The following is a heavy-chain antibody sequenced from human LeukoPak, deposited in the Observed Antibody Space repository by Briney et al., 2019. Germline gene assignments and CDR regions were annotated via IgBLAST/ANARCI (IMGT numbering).Heavy chain of an antibody. CDR3: VKDRPNYYESNGDYYKRDGDF. CDR1: GFTFSVFW. V-gene: IGHV3-23*01. Sequence: PGGSLRLSCAASGFTFSVFWMSWVRQAPGKGLEWVSSISSSGEFTFYADSVKGRFTIFRDNSRYTLYLQMNSLRAEDAAMYYCVKDRPNYYESNGDYYKRDGDFWGQGTLVTVSA. D-gene: IGHD3-22*01. J-gene: IGHJ4*02. CDR2: ISSSGEFT.